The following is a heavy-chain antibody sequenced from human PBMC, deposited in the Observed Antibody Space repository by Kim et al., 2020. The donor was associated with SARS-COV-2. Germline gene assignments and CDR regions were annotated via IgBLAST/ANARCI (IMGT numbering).Heavy chain of an antibody. D-gene: IGHD3-10*01. V-gene: IGHV4-61*02. CDR3: ARDPEFTYYYGSGNIRGPYGMDV. Sequence: SETLSLTCTVSGGSISSGSYYWSWIRQPAGKGLEWIGRIYTSGSTNYNPSLKSRVTISVDTSKNQFSLKLSSVTAADTAVYYCARDPEFTYYYGSGNIRGPYGMDVWGQGTTVTVSS. CDR2: IYTSGST. CDR1: GGSISSGSYY. J-gene: IGHJ6*02.